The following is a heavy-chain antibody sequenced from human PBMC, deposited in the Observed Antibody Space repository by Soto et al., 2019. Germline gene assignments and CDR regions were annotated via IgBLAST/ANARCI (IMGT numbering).Heavy chain of an antibody. CDR2: IYYSGST. J-gene: IGHJ3*02. Sequence: KPSETLSLTCTVSGSSISSYYWSWIRQPPGKGLEWIGYIYYSGSTNYNPSLKSRVTISVDTSKNQFSLKLSSVTAADTAVYYCARSRYSSSWYGDAVSAFDIWGQGTMVTVSS. V-gene: IGHV4-59*01. CDR3: ARSRYSSSWYGDAVSAFDI. D-gene: IGHD6-13*01. CDR1: GSSISSYY.